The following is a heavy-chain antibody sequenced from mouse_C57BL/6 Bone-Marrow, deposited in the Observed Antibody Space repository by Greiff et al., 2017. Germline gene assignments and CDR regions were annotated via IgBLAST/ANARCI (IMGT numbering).Heavy chain of an antibody. CDR2: ISNCGGST. Sequence: EVKLEESGGGLVQPGGSLKLSCAASGFTFSDYYMYWVRQTPEKRLELVAYISNCGGSTYYPDTVKGRFTISRDNAKNTLYLQMSRLKSEDTAMYYCASPGTFYAMDYWGQGTSVTVSS. V-gene: IGHV5-12*01. CDR1: GFTFSDYY. J-gene: IGHJ4*01. D-gene: IGHD4-1*01. CDR3: ASPGTFYAMDY.